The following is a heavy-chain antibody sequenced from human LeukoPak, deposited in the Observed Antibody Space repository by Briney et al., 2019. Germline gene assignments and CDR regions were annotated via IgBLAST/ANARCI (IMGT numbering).Heavy chain of an antibody. CDR1: GFTFSSYW. V-gene: IGHV3-30*02. D-gene: IGHD5-12*01. Sequence: GGSLRLSCAASGFTFSSYWMSWVRQAPGKGLEWVAFIRYDGSNKYYADSVKGRFTISRDNSKNTLYLQMNSLRAEDTAVYYCAKGRGYSGYESLDYFDYWGQGTLVTVSS. CDR3: AKGRGYSGYESLDYFDY. CDR2: IRYDGSNK. J-gene: IGHJ4*02.